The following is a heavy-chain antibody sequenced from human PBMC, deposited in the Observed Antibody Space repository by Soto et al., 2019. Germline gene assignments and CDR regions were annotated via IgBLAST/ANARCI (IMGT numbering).Heavy chain of an antibody. CDR2: IKQDGSEK. J-gene: IGHJ6*03. CDR3: AREEDNWNYDYMDL. Sequence: GSLRLSCAASGFTFSSYWMSWVRQAPGKGLEWVANIKQDGSEKYYVDSVKGRFTISRDNAKNSLYLQMNSLRADDTAVYFCAREEDNWNYDYMDLWGKGTTVTVSS. CDR1: GFTFSSYW. V-gene: IGHV3-7*01. D-gene: IGHD1-20*01.